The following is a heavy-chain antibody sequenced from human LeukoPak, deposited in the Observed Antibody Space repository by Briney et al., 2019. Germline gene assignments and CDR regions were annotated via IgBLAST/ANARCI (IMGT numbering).Heavy chain of an antibody. CDR1: GYTFTSYG. J-gene: IGHJ6*02. CDR2: ISAYNGNT. V-gene: IGHV1-18*01. D-gene: IGHD4-17*01. Sequence: GASVNVSCKASGYTFTSYGISWVRQAPGQGLEWMGWISAYNGNTNYAQKLQGRVTMTTDTSTSTAYMELRSLRSDDTAVYYCARDLILTTVTSYRTHYGMDVWGQGTTVTVSS. CDR3: ARDLILTTVTSYRTHYGMDV.